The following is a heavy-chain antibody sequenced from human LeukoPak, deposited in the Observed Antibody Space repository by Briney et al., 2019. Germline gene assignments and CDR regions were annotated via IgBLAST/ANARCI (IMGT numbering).Heavy chain of an antibody. CDR2: IRYDGSNK. Sequence: PGGSLRLSCAASGFTFSGYGMHWVRQAPGKGLEWVAFIRYDGSNKYYADSVKGRFTISRDNSKNTLYLQMNSLRAEDTAVYYCAKDRHYGWNYPTVSYFDYWGQGTLVTVSS. V-gene: IGHV3-30*02. D-gene: IGHD1-7*01. J-gene: IGHJ4*02. CDR1: GFTFSGYG. CDR3: AKDRHYGWNYPTVSYFDY.